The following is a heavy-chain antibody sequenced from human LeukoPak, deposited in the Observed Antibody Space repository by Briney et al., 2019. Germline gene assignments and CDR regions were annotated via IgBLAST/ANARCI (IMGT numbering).Heavy chain of an antibody. J-gene: IGHJ4*02. CDR1: GGSVTSGTYF. CDR3: ARRRLRPSIIIDY. V-gene: IGHV4-61*01. CDR2: ISNSGST. D-gene: IGHD4-17*01. Sequence: SETLSLTCTVSGGSVTSGTYFWTWIRQPPGKGLDWIGFISNSGSTNYNPSLKSRVTISRDTSKNRFSLNLNSVTAADTAVYYCARRRLRPSIIIDYWGQGTLVTVSS.